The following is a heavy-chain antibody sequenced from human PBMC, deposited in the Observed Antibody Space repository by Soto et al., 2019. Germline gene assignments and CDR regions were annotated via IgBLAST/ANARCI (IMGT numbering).Heavy chain of an antibody. CDR2: ISYDGRNK. V-gene: IGHV3-30*04. CDR1: GFTFSSYA. CDR3: ARDPRAGGDYYYGMDV. J-gene: IGHJ6*02. Sequence: QAGGSLRLSCVGSGFTFSSYAIHWVRQAPGKGLEWVAVISYDGRNKYYVDSVKGRFSISRDNSKNTLFLQMNSLRVEDTAVYYCARDPRAGGDYYYGMDVWGQGTAVTV. D-gene: IGHD3-16*01.